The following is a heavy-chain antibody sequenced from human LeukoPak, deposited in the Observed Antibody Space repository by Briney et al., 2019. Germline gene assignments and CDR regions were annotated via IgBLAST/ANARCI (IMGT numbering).Heavy chain of an antibody. V-gene: IGHV3-74*01. D-gene: IGHD6-19*01. CDR2: INSDGSST. CDR1: GFTFSSYW. J-gene: IGHJ5*02. CDR3: ARSYSGWYGGWFDP. Sequence: GGSLRLSCAASGFTFSSYWMHWVRQAPGKGLVWVSRINSDGSSTSYADSVKGRFTISRDNAKNTLYLQMNSLRAEDTAVYYCARSYSGWYGGWFDPWGQGTLVTVSS.